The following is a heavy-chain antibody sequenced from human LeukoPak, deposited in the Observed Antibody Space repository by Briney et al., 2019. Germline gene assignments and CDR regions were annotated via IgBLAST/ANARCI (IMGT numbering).Heavy chain of an antibody. V-gene: IGHV4-59*02. Sequence: SETLSLTCTVSGGSVSSYYWSWIRQSPGRGLEWIGYIYHSGSTNYNPSLKSRVTMSVDTSKNQFSLKLTSLTAANSALYYCAREVVLHGYMVRGVKSGLDVWGQGTTVTVSS. CDR1: GGSVSSYY. CDR2: IYHSGST. D-gene: IGHD3-10*01. CDR3: AREVVLHGYMVRGVKSGLDV. J-gene: IGHJ6*02.